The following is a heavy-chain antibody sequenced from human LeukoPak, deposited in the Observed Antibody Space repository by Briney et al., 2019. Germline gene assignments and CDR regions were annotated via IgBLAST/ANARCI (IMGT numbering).Heavy chain of an antibody. CDR3: AGEESYCRGDCSPA. Sequence: GGSLRLSCAASGFTFTNYNMNWVRQAPGKGLEWVASISKSSSHIFYADSVRGRFSISRDHSKNSLFLQMNSLTVEDTAVYFCAGEESYCRGDCSPAWGQGTLVTVSS. CDR2: ISKSSSHI. CDR1: GFTFTNYN. J-gene: IGHJ5*02. V-gene: IGHV3-21*01. D-gene: IGHD2-21*02.